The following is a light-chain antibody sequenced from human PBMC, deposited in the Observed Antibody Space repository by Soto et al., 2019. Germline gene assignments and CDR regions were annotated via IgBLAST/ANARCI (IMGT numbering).Light chain of an antibody. CDR3: QQYVDSPLT. CDR1: QSVSSSY. V-gene: IGKV3-20*01. Sequence: EIVSTQSPGTLSLSPVERATLSCMASQSVSSSYLAWYQQKPGQAPRLLIYGASSRATGIPDRFSGSGSGTDFTLTISRLEPEDFAVYYCQQYVDSPLTFGGGTKVDIK. J-gene: IGKJ4*01. CDR2: GAS.